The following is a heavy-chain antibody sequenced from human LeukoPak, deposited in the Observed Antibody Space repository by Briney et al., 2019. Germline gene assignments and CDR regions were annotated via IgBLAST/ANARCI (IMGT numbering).Heavy chain of an antibody. CDR2: ISSDGSST. CDR1: GFTFSSYW. D-gene: IGHD3-22*01. V-gene: IGHV3-74*01. J-gene: IGHJ4*02. CDR3: ARSFAMIVVD. Sequence: GGSLRLSCAASGFTFSSYWMHWVRQAPGKGLVWVSRISSDGSSTSYADSVKGRFTISRDNAKNTLYLQMNSLRAEDTAVYYCARSFAMIVVDWGQGTLVTVSS.